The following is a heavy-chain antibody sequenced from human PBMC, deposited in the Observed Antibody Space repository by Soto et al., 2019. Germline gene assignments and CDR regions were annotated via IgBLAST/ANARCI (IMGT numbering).Heavy chain of an antibody. J-gene: IGHJ6*02. CDR1: GFTFSSYS. CDR2: ISGSDNST. CDR3: APMGV. Sequence: ESGGGLVKPGGSLRLSCAASGFTFSSYSMNWVRQAPGKGLEWVSAISGSDNSTYYAGSVKGRFTISRDNSKNTLYLQMNSLRVEDTAVYYCAPMGVWGQGTTVTVSS. V-gene: IGHV3-23*01.